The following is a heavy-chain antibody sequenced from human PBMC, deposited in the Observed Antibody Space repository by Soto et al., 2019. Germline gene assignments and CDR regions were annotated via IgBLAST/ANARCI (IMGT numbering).Heavy chain of an antibody. J-gene: IGHJ6*02. V-gene: IGHV3-23*01. D-gene: IGHD2-2*01. CDR2: VSGSGGSV. CDR3: AKGSVVGADYSYGMDV. Sequence: GGSLRLSCAAAGFTFSSYGMSWVRQAPGKGLEWVSAVSGSGGSVYYADSVRGRFTISRDNSKNTLYLQVNSLRAEDTAIYYCAKGSVVGADYSYGMDVWGQGTPVTVSS. CDR1: GFTFSSYG.